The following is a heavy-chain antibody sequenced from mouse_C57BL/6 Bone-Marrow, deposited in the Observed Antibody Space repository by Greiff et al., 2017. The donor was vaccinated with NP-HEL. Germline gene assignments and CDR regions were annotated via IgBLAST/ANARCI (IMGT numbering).Heavy chain of an antibody. CDR3: ARLYYYGSSLYYFDY. J-gene: IGHJ2*01. V-gene: IGHV1-50*01. D-gene: IGHD1-1*01. Sequence: QLQQPGAELVKPGASVKLSCKASGYTFTSYWMQWVKQRPGQGLEWIGEIDPSDSYTNYNQKFKGKATLTVDTSSSTAYMQLSSLTSEDSAVYYCARLYYYGSSLYYFDYWGQGTTLTVSS. CDR1: GYTFTSYW. CDR2: IDPSDSYT.